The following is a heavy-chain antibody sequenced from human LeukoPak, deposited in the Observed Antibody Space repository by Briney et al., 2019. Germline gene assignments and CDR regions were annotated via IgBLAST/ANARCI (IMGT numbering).Heavy chain of an antibody. Sequence: ASVKVSCKASGYTFTGYYMHWVRQAPGQGLEWMGWINPNSGGTNYAQKFQGRVTMTRDTSISTAYMELSRLRSDDTAVYYCARGRRDGYNPTSWFDPWGQGTLVTVSS. CDR2: INPNSGGT. CDR3: ARGRRDGYNPTSWFDP. V-gene: IGHV1-2*02. D-gene: IGHD5-24*01. J-gene: IGHJ5*02. CDR1: GYTFTGYY.